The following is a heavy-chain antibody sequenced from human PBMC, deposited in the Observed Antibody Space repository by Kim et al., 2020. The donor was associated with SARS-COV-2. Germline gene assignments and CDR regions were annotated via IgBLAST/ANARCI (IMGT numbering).Heavy chain of an antibody. D-gene: IGHD3-10*01. Sequence: SETLSLTCAVYGGSFSGYYWSWIRQPPGKGLEWIGEINHSGSTNYNPSLKSRVTISVDTSKNQFSLKLSSVTAADTAVYYCARGLWFGELWGQGTLVTVSS. J-gene: IGHJ4*02. CDR1: GGSFSGYY. V-gene: IGHV4-34*01. CDR2: INHSGST. CDR3: ARGLWFGEL.